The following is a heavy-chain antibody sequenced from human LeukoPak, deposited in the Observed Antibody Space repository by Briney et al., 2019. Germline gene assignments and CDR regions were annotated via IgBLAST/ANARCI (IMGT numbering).Heavy chain of an antibody. CDR1: GFTFSSYD. J-gene: IGHJ4*02. Sequence: GGSLRLSCAASGFTFSSYDMNWLRQAPGKGLEWVSYISTSGSTIYYADSVKGRFTISRDNDKNSLYLQMNSLRAEDTAVYYCAKVPDYYGSGRYHWGQGTLVTVSS. CDR3: AKVPDYYGSGRYH. D-gene: IGHD3-10*01. CDR2: ISTSGSTI. V-gene: IGHV3-48*03.